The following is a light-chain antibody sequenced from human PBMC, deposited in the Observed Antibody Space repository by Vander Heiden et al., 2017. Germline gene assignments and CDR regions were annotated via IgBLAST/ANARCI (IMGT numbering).Light chain of an antibody. J-gene: IGKJ3*01. CDR3: QQSYSTQV. CDR2: AAS. Sequence: DIQMTQSPSSLSASVGDRVTITCRASQSISSYLNWYQQKPGKAPKLLIYAASRLQSGVPSRFSGSGSGTDFTLTISRLQPEDIATYYWQQSYSTQVFGRGTKVDIK. CDR1: QSISSY. V-gene: IGKV1-39*01.